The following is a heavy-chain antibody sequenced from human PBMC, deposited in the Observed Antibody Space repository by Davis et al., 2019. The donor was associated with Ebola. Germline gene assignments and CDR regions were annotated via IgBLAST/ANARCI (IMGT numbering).Heavy chain of an antibody. CDR2: ISANSGSI. D-gene: IGHD6-13*01. J-gene: IGHJ6*02. Sequence: GGSLRLSCVASEDTLRSYGIHWVRQAPGKGLEWVSYISANSGSIYNADSVRGRFTISRDNAKNSLSLQMNSLRDEDTAVYYCTRDAAIDYYQYYGMDVWGQGTMVTVSS. V-gene: IGHV3-48*02. CDR1: EDTLRSYG. CDR3: TRDAAIDYYQYYGMDV.